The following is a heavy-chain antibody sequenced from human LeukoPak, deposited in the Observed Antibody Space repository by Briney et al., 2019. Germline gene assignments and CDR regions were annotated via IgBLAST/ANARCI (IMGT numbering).Heavy chain of an antibody. J-gene: IGHJ4*02. CDR2: ISYDGSNK. Sequence: GRSLRLSCAASGFTFSSYAMHWVRQAPGKVLAWVAVISYDGSNKYYANSVKGRFTISRDNSRNTLYLQMNSLRAEDTAVYYCARDLRNYYDSSGYYEEDYWGQGTLVTVSS. D-gene: IGHD3-22*01. CDR1: GFTFSSYA. CDR3: ARDLRNYYDSSGYYEEDY. V-gene: IGHV3-30-3*01.